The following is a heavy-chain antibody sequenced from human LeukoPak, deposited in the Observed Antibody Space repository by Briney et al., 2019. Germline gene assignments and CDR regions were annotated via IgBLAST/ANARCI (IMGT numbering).Heavy chain of an antibody. CDR2: ISGSGGST. Sequence: PGGSLRLSCAASGFTFSSYAISWVRQAPGKGLEWVSAISGSGGSTYYADSVKGRFTISRDNSKNTLYLQMNSLRAEDTAVYYCAKELSLRYCSGGSCYRAPDYWGQGTLVTVSS. CDR1: GFTFSSYA. V-gene: IGHV3-23*01. CDR3: AKELSLRYCSGGSCYRAPDY. J-gene: IGHJ4*02. D-gene: IGHD2-15*01.